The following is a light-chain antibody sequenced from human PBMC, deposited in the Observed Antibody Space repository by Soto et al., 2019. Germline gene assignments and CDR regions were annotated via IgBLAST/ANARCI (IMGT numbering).Light chain of an antibody. V-gene: IGKV3-15*01. CDR1: QSVSSN. J-gene: IGKJ4*01. Sequence: EIWMTQSPVTLSVSPGERATLFCRASQSVSSNLAWYRQKPGQAPRLLIFGASTRATGIPARFSGSGSGTEFTLTISSLQSEDFAVYYCQQYHNWPPLTFGGGTKVEIK. CDR3: QQYHNWPPLT. CDR2: GAS.